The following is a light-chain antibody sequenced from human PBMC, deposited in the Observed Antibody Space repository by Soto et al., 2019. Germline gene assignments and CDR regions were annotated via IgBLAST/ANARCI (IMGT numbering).Light chain of an antibody. Sequence: QSVLTQPASVSGSPGQSITISCTGTSSDVGPYNYVSWYQQHPGKAPKLMIYDVSDRPSGVSARFSGSKSGYTASLTISGLQAEHEADYYCASYKTSATYVFGTGTKVTVL. CDR1: SSDVGPYNY. J-gene: IGLJ1*01. CDR2: DVS. V-gene: IGLV2-14*03. CDR3: ASYKTSATYV.